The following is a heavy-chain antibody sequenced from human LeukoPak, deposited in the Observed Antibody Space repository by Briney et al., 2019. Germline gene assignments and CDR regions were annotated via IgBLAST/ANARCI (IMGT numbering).Heavy chain of an antibody. CDR1: GFTFSSYS. J-gene: IGHJ3*02. CDR3: ARDAIMITFGGVIVPSDALDI. Sequence: GGSLRLSCAASGFTFSSYSMNWVRQAPGKGLEWVSSISSSSSYIYYADSVKGRFTISRDNAKNSLYLQMNSLRAEDTAVYYCARDAIMITFGGVIVPSDALDIWGQGTMVTVSS. V-gene: IGHV3-21*01. CDR2: ISSSSSYI. D-gene: IGHD3-16*02.